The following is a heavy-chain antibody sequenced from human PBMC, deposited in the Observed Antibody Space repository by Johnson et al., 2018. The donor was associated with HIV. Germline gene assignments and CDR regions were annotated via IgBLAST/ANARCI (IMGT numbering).Heavy chain of an antibody. J-gene: IGHJ3*02. D-gene: IGHD6-19*01. Sequence: QLVESGGGVVQPGRSLRLSCAASGFIFSTYTIHWVRQAPGKGLEWVAAISYDGNNKNYADSVKGQFTISRDNSKNTLYLQMNSLRAEDTAVYYCAREGVAVAGTGDAFDIWGQGTMVTVSS. CDR2: ISYDGNNK. V-gene: IGHV3-30*14. CDR1: GFIFSTYT. CDR3: AREGVAVAGTGDAFDI.